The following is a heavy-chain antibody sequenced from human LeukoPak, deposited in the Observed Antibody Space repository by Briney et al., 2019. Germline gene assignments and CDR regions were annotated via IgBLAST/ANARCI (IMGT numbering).Heavy chain of an antibody. CDR3: ARDEPDY. CDR2: IKQDGSVK. CDR1: GFTFTDYW. J-gene: IGHJ4*02. V-gene: IGHV3-7*01. Sequence: TGGSLRLSCAASGFTFTDYWMTWVRQAPGKGLEWVANIKQDGSVKYYVDSVKGRFTISRDNAQNSLYLQMNSLRAEDTAVYYCARDEPDYWSQGTLVTVSS.